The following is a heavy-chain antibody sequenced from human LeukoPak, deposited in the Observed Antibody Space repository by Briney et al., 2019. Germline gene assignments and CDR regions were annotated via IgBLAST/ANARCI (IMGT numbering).Heavy chain of an antibody. CDR2: IRYDGINK. D-gene: IGHD2-2*01. CDR3: AKDDCSTTSCPDYYFDY. CDR1: GFTFSSYG. V-gene: IGHV3-30*02. Sequence: PGGSLRLSCAASGFTFSSYGMHWVRQAPGKGLEGVAFIRYDGINKYYADSVKGRFTISGDNSKNTLYLQMNSLRAEDTAVYYCAKDDCSTTSCPDYYFDYWGQGTLLTVSS. J-gene: IGHJ4*02.